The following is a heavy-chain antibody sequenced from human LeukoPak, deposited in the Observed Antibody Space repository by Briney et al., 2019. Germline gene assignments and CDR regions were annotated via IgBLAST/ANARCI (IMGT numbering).Heavy chain of an antibody. CDR1: GFTFSSYA. D-gene: IGHD3-3*01. Sequence: GGSLRLSCASSGFTFSSYAMSWVRQAPGKGLEWVSAISGSGGSTYYADSVKGPFTISRGNSKNTLYLQMNSLRAEDTAVYYCAKQYYDFWSGYYPFDYWGQGTLVTVSS. J-gene: IGHJ4*02. V-gene: IGHV3-23*01. CDR2: ISGSGGST. CDR3: AKQYYDFWSGYYPFDY.